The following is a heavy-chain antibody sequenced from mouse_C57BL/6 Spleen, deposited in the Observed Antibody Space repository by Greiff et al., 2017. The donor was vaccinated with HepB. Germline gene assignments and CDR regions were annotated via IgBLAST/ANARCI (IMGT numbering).Heavy chain of an antibody. CDR3: ARTGYSNSPYAMDY. J-gene: IGHJ4*01. CDR1: GYTFTSYW. V-gene: IGHV1-52*01. CDR2: IDPSDSET. Sequence: QVQLKQPGAELVRPGSSVKLSCKASGYTFTSYWMHWVKQRPIQGLEWIGNIDPSDSETHYNQKFKDKATLTVDKSSSTAYMQLSSLTSEDSAVYYCARTGYSNSPYAMDYWGQGTSVTVSS. D-gene: IGHD2-5*01.